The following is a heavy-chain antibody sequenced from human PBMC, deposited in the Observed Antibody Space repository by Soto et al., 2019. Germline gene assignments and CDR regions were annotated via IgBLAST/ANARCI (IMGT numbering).Heavy chain of an antibody. Sequence: GGSLRLSCAASGFTFDDYAMHWVRQAPGKGLEWVSGISWISGSIGYADSVKGRFTISRDNAKNSLYLQMNSLRAEDRALYYCAKDSGGSRSYVGYYGMDVWGQGTPVTVSS. CDR2: ISWISGSI. CDR1: GFTFDDYA. J-gene: IGHJ6*02. V-gene: IGHV3-9*01. CDR3: AKDSGGSRSYVGYYGMDV. D-gene: IGHD3-10*01.